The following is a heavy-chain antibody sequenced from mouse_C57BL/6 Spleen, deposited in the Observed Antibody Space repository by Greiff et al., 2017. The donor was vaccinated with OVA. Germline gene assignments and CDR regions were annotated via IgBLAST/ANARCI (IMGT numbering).Heavy chain of an antibody. J-gene: IGHJ3*01. CDR1: GYTFTDYY. Sequence: VQLQQSGPVLVKPGASVKMSCKASGYTFTDYYMNWVKQSHGKSLEWIGVINPYNGGTSYNQKFKGKATLTVDKSSSTAYMELNSLTSEDSAVDYCARSDDGYYFAYWGQGTLVTVSA. D-gene: IGHD2-3*01. V-gene: IGHV1-19*01. CDR3: ARSDDGYYFAY. CDR2: INPYNGGT.